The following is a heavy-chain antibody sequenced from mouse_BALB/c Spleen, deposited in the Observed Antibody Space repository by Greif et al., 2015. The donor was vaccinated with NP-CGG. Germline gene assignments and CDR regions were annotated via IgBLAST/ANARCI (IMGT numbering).Heavy chain of an antibody. D-gene: IGHD2-3*01. Sequence: QVQLQQSGPGLVQPSQSLSITCTVSGFSLTSYGVHWVRQSPGKGLEWLGVIWRGGSTDYNAAFISRRSISKDNSKSXVFFKMNSQQAKDTAIYYCARNNDGYYVDFDYWGQGSTLTVSS. CDR3: ARNNDGYYVDFDY. CDR2: IWRGGST. CDR1: GFSLTSYG. J-gene: IGHJ2*01. V-gene: IGHV2-2*02.